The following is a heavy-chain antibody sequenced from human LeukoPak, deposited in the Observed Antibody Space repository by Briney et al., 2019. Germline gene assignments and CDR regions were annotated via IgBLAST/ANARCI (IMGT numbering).Heavy chain of an antibody. J-gene: IGHJ4*02. V-gene: IGHV3-49*04. Sequence: PGGSLRLSCTASGFTFGDYAMSWVRQAPGKGLEWVGFIRSKAYGGTTEYAASVKGRFTISRDDSKSIAYLQMNSLKTEDTAVYYCTRVPKGRIVVVPAAIDYWGQGTLVTVSS. CDR2: IRSKAYGGTT. D-gene: IGHD2-2*02. CDR3: TRVPKGRIVVVPAAIDY. CDR1: GFTFGDYA.